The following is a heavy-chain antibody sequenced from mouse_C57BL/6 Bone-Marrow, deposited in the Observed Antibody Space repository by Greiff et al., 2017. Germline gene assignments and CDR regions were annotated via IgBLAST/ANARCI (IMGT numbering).Heavy chain of an antibody. J-gene: IGHJ2*01. Sequence: EVKLVESGPELVKPGASVKISCKASGYSFTDYNMNWVKQSNGKSLEWIGVINPNYGTTSYNQKFKGKATLTVDQSSSTAYMQLNSLTSEDSAVYYCASPHYYGSSSYFDYWGQGTTLTVSS. CDR1: GYSFTDYN. CDR2: INPNYGTT. D-gene: IGHD1-1*01. V-gene: IGHV1-39*01. CDR3: ASPHYYGSSSYFDY.